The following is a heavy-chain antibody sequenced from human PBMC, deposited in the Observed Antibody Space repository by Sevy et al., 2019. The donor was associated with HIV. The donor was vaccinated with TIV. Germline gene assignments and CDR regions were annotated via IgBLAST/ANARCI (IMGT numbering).Heavy chain of an antibody. D-gene: IGHD1-26*01. CDR1: GFTFRTYA. J-gene: IGHJ4*02. CDR3: ARGPEWELTSFLSH. Sequence: GGSQRLSCAASGFTFRTYALHWVRQAPGRGLEWLALISSNGDNAFYANSVRGRLTVSRDNSMNTLSLQMSSLTAEDTAVYYCARGPEWELTSFLSHWGQGTLVTVSS. V-gene: IGHV3-30-3*01. CDR2: ISSNGDNA.